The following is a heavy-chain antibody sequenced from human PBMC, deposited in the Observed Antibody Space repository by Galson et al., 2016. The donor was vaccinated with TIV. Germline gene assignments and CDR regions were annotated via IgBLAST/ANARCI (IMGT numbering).Heavy chain of an antibody. Sequence: SLRLSCAASGFLFGSYAMNWVRQAPGKGLEWVSSITGPVGSTYYADSVKGRFIVSRDNPKNTLYLQMNSLRAEETAVYYCAKEAVTGYYFYYRDVWGKGTTVTVSS. CDR1: GFLFGSYA. CDR3: AKEAVTGYYFYYRDV. J-gene: IGHJ6*03. D-gene: IGHD2-21*02. V-gene: IGHV3-23*01. CDR2: ITGPVGST.